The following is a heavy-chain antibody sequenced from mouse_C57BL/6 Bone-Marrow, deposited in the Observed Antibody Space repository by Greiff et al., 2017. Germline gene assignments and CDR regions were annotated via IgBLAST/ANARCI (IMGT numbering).Heavy chain of an antibody. J-gene: IGHJ2*01. Sequence: QVQLQQSGAELVRPGASVKLSCKASGYTFTDYYINWVKQRPGQGLEWIARIYPGSGNTYYNEKFKGKATLTAEKSSSTAYMQLSSLTSEDSAVYFCARLITTVVATGGFDYWGQGTTLTVSS. V-gene: IGHV1-76*01. D-gene: IGHD1-1*01. CDR3: ARLITTVVATGGFDY. CDR2: IYPGSGNT. CDR1: GYTFTDYY.